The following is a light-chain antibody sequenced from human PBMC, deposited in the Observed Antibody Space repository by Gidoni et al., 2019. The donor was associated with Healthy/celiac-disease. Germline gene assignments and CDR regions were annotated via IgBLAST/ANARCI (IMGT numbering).Light chain of an antibody. V-gene: IGKV1-39*01. J-gene: IGKJ5*01. CDR3: QQSYSTPLIT. CDR2: AAS. CDR1: QSISSY. Sequence: DIQMTQSPSSLSASVGDRVTITCRASQSISSYLNWYQQKPGKAPKLLIYAASSLQSGVPSRFSGSGSETDFTLTISSLQPEDFATYYCQQSYSTPLITFXQXTRLEIK.